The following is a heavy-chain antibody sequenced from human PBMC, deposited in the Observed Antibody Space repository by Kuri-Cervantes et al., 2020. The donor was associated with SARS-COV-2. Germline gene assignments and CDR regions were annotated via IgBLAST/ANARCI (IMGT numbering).Heavy chain of an antibody. CDR3: ARDRRPSPSTLDI. Sequence: SCTVSGGSISSGGYYWSWIRQHPGKGLEWIGYIYYSGSTYYNPSLKSRVTISVDTSKNQFSLKLSSVTAADTAVYYCARDRRPSPSTLDIWGQGTGVTVSS. CDR2: IYYSGST. J-gene: IGHJ3*02. D-gene: IGHD2-2*01. CDR1: GGSISSGGYY. V-gene: IGHV4-31*02.